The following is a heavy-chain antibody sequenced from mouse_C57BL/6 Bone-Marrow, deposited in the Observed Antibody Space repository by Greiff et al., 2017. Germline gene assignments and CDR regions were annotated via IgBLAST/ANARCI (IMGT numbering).Heavy chain of an antibody. V-gene: IGHV1-19*01. CDR2: INPYNGGT. CDR3: AREIYYDYAWFAY. D-gene: IGHD2-4*01. Sequence: VQLQQSGPVLVKPGASVKMSCKASGYTFTDYYMNWVKQSHGKSLEWIGVINPYNGGTSYNQKFKGKATLTVDKSSSTAYMELNSLTSEDSAVYYCAREIYYDYAWFAYWGQGTLVTVSA. J-gene: IGHJ3*01. CDR1: GYTFTDYY.